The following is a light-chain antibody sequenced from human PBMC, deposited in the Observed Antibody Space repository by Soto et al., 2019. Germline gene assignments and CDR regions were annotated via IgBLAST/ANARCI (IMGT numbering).Light chain of an antibody. CDR3: KQRRQWTLN. V-gene: IGKV3-11*01. Sequence: IFLTQSPATLSLSPLERATLSCRSSQTVSGYLAWYQQKPGQAPRLLIYDASYRATDIPARFSGSGSGTDYTLKIRSLEAEDFAVYYCKQRRQWTLNFGGGNXVEIK. J-gene: IGKJ4*01. CDR1: QTVSGY. CDR2: DAS.